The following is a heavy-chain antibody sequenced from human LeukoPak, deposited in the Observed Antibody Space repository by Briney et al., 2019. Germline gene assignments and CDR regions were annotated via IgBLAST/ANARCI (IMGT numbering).Heavy chain of an antibody. CDR3: ARASIFGVVKSFDY. D-gene: IGHD3-3*01. Sequence: GGSLRLSCAASGFTFSSYYMNWVRRAPGKGLEWVSYISSSSGTIYYADSVKGRFTISRDNAKNSLYLQMNSLRAEDTAVYYCARASIFGVVKSFDYWGQGTLVTVSS. CDR1: GFTFSSYY. J-gene: IGHJ4*02. CDR2: ISSSSGTI. V-gene: IGHV3-48*01.